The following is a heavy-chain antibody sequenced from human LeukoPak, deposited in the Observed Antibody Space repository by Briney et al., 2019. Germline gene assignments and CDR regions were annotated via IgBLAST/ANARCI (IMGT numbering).Heavy chain of an antibody. CDR3: ARCRAIMYSSSWFHDY. V-gene: IGHV4-39*01. CDR2: IYYSGST. CDR1: GGSISSSSYY. Sequence: PSETLSLTCTVSGGSISSSSYYWGWIRQPPGKGLEWIGSIYYSGSTYYNPSLKSRVTISVDTSKNQFSLKLSSVTAADTAVYYCARCRAIMYSSSWFHDYWGQGTLVTVSS. J-gene: IGHJ4*02. D-gene: IGHD6-13*01.